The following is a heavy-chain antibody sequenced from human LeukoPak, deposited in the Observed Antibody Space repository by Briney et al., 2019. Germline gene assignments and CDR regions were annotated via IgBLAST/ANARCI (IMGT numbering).Heavy chain of an antibody. J-gene: IGHJ6*02. V-gene: IGHV3-49*04. CDR3: TRGMVERRRNPVYYYGMDV. D-gene: IGHD1-1*01. CDR2: IRSKTHGGTT. Sequence: GGSLRLSCTTSGITFGDEATSWVRQAPGKGLEWVGFIRSKTHGGTTEYAASVNGRFTISRDDSTSIAYLQMNSLKTEDTAVYYCTRGMVERRRNPVYYYGMDVWGLGTTVTVSS. CDR1: GITFGDEA.